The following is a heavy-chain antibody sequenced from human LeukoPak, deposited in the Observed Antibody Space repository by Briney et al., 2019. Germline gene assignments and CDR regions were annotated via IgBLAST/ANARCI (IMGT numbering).Heavy chain of an antibody. CDR1: GGSFSGYY. CDR2: INHSGRT. Sequence: SETLSLTCAVYGGSFSGYYWSWIRHPPGKGLEWIGEINHSGRTNYNPSLKSRVTISVDTSKNQFSLKLSSVTAADTAVYYCARAPIIAARLYYYYMDVWGKGTTVTVSS. D-gene: IGHD6-6*01. CDR3: ARAPIIAARLYYYYMDV. V-gene: IGHV4-34*01. J-gene: IGHJ6*03.